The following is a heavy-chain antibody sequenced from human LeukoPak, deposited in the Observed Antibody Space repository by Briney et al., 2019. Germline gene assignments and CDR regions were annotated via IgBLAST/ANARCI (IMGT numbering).Heavy chain of an antibody. CDR2: INHSGST. D-gene: IGHD1-26*01. CDR1: GGSFSGYY. V-gene: IGHV4-34*01. CDR3: ARVPHGSYYRGPYYYYMDV. Sequence: SETLSLTCAVYGGSFSGYYWSWIRQPPGKGLEWIGEINHSGSTNYNPSLKSRVTISVDTSKNQFSLKLSSVTAADTAVYYCARVPHGSYYRGPYYYYMDVWGKGTTVSVSS. J-gene: IGHJ6*03.